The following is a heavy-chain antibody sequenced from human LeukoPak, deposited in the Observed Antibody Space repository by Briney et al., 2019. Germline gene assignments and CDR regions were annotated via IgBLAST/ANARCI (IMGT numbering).Heavy chain of an antibody. J-gene: IGHJ4*02. CDR2: INPNSGGT. D-gene: IGHD3-22*01. Sequence: ASVKVSCKASGYTFTGYYMHWVRQAPGQGLEWMGWINPNSGGTNYAQKFQGRVTMTRDTSISTAYMELSRLRSDDTAVYYCARARASIRRYDSSGYNGYWGQGTLVTVSS. V-gene: IGHV1-2*02. CDR3: ARARASIRRYDSSGYNGY. CDR1: GYTFTGYY.